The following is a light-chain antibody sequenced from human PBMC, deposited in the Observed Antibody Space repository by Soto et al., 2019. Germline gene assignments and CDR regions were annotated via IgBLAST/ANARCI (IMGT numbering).Light chain of an antibody. CDR1: QSVSSH. CDR2: TAS. J-gene: IGKJ1*01. CDR3: QQRSNWPWT. Sequence: PGARATLSCRTSQSVSSHLAWFQQKPGQAPRLLIYTASNRATGIPARFTGSGFGTDFTLTISNLEPEDFAVYYCQQRSNWPWTLGQGTKVEIK. V-gene: IGKV3-11*01.